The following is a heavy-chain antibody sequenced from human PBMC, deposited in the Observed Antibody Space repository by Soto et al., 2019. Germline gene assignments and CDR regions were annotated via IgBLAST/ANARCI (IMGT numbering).Heavy chain of an antibody. Sequence: EVQLVESGGGLVKPGGSLRLSCAASRFTFSNAWMSWVRQAPGKGLEWVGRIKSKTDGGTTDYDAPVKGRFSISRDDSKNTLFLQMDSLKTEDTAGYYCTTDNCSGGRCTGWDVWGKGTTVTVSS. CDR3: TTDNCSGGRCTGWDV. CDR1: RFTFSNAW. D-gene: IGHD2-15*01. J-gene: IGHJ6*04. V-gene: IGHV3-15*01. CDR2: IKSKTDGGTT.